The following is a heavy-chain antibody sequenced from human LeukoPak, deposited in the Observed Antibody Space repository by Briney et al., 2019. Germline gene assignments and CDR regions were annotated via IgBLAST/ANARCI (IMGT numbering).Heavy chain of an antibody. D-gene: IGHD3-22*01. Sequence: PGESLKISCKGSGYSFTSYWIGWVRQMPGKGLEWMGIIYPGDSDTRYSPSFQGQVTMSADESISTAYLQWSSLKASDTAMYYCARYPYYYDSSGYYYDHWGQGTLVTVSS. CDR3: ARYPYYYDSSGYYYDH. J-gene: IGHJ5*02. V-gene: IGHV5-51*01. CDR1: GYSFTSYW. CDR2: IYPGDSDT.